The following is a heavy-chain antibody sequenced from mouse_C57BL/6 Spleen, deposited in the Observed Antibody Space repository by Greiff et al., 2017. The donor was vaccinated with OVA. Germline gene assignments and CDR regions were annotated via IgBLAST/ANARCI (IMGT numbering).Heavy chain of an antibody. CDR1: GYTFTSYW. CDR3: ASLMGGEDYFDY. CDR2: IYPSDSET. V-gene: IGHV1-61*01. J-gene: IGHJ2*01. Sequence: QVQLQQPGAELVRPGSSVKLSCKASGYTFTSYWMDWVKQRPGQGLEWIGNIYPSDSETHYNQKFKDKATLTVDKSSSTAYMQLSSLTSEDSAVYYCASLMGGEDYFDYWGQGTTLTVSS.